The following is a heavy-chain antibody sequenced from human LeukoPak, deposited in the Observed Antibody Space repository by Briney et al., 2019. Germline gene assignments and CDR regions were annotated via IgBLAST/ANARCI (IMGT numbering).Heavy chain of an antibody. CDR1: GFTVSYNY. D-gene: IGHD3-3*01. Sequence: GGSLRLSCAASGFTVSYNYMSWVRQAPGKGLEWVSVIYSGGSTYYAGSVRGRFTISRDNSKNTLYLQMKSLRAEDTAVYYCARKSPNYDRHGDAFDIWGQGTMVTVSS. V-gene: IGHV3-53*01. J-gene: IGHJ3*02. CDR2: IYSGGST. CDR3: ARKSPNYDRHGDAFDI.